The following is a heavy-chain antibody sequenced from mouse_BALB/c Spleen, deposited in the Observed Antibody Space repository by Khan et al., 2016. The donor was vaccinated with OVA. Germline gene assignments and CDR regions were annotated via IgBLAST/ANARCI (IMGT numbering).Heavy chain of an antibody. J-gene: IGHJ3*01. CDR1: GYTFTDYY. CDR3: TREWGAWFAY. CDR2: INPGSGNS. V-gene: IGHV1-77*01. Sequence: QVQLKESGAELARPGASVKLSCKASGYTFTDYYIDWVQQRTGQGLEWIGEINPGSGNSYYNEKFKGKATLTADKYSNTAFVQLSSLTYDASAYYFCTREWGAWFAYWGQGTLVTVSA.